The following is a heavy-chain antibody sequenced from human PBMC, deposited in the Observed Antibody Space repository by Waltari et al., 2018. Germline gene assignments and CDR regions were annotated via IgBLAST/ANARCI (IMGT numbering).Heavy chain of an antibody. D-gene: IGHD3-22*01. CDR2: MNPNSGNT. Sequence: QVQLVQSGAEVKKPGASVKVSCKASGYTFTSYDINWVRQATGQGLEWMGWMNPNSGNTGYSQKFQGRVTITRNTSISTAYMELSSLRSEDTAVYYCARGTYYYDSSGTDFDYWGQGTLVTVSS. J-gene: IGHJ4*02. CDR1: GYTFTSYD. CDR3: ARGTYYYDSSGTDFDY. V-gene: IGHV1-8*03.